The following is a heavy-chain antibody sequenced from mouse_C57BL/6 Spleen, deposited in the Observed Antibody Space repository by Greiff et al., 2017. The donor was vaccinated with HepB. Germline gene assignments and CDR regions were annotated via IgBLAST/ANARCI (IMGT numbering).Heavy chain of an antibody. Sequence: EVHLVESGEGLVKPGGSLKLSCAASGFTFSSYAMSWVRQTPEKRLEWVAYISSGGDYSYYADTVKGRFTISRDNARNTLYLQMSSLKSEDTAMYYCTRLTTVVATDYYAMDYWGQGTSVTVSS. J-gene: IGHJ4*01. CDR2: ISSGGDYS. CDR1: GFTFSSYA. CDR3: TRLTTVVATDYYAMDY. D-gene: IGHD1-1*01. V-gene: IGHV5-9-1*02.